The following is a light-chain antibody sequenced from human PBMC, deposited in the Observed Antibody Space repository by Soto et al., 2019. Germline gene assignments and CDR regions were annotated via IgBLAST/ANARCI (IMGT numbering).Light chain of an antibody. CDR2: AAA. Sequence: DIQMTQSPSSVSASVGDRVTITCRASQAISTWLAWYQQKPGKAPKLLIYAAANLQTGVPSRFSGSGSGTDFTLTISSLQPEDFSTYYCQQANSFPRTFGQGTKVEIK. J-gene: IGKJ1*01. CDR1: QAISTW. CDR3: QQANSFPRT. V-gene: IGKV1D-12*01.